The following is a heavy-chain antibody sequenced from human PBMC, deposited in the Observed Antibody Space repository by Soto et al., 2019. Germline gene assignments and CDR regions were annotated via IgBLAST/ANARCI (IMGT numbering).Heavy chain of an antibody. D-gene: IGHD7-27*01. Sequence: GGSLRLSCAASGFTFSSYSMNWVRQAPGKGLEWVSSISSSSYIYYADSVKGRFTISRDNAKNSLYLQMNSLRAEDTAVYYCARDYGLGNPLFSYYFDYWGQGTLVTVSS. CDR1: GFTFSSYS. V-gene: IGHV3-21*01. CDR2: ISSSSYI. J-gene: IGHJ4*02. CDR3: ARDYGLGNPLFSYYFDY.